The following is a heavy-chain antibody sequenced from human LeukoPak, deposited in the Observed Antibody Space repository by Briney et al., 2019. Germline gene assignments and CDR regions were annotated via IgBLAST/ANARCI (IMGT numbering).Heavy chain of an antibody. D-gene: IGHD1-26*01. Sequence: PGGXXRXSXAXXGXTFSSYAMSWVRQAPGKGLEWVSAVSGSGFTYYADSVKGRFTISRDDSKNTLYLQMNSLRAEDTAVYNCVKGGSGSWVDYFDXWGQXTL. CDR1: GXTFSSYA. J-gene: IGHJ4*02. V-gene: IGHV3-23*01. CDR2: VSGSGFT. CDR3: VKGGSGSWVDYFDX.